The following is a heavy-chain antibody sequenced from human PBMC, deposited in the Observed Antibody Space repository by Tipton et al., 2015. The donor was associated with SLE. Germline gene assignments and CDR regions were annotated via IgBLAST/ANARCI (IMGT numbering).Heavy chain of an antibody. J-gene: IGHJ6*02. V-gene: IGHV1-69*01. CDR1: GGTFSSYA. Sequence: VQLVQSGAEVKKPGSSVKVSCKASGGTFSSYAISWVRQAPGQGLEWMGGIIPIFGTANYAQQFQGRVTITTDESTSTAYMELSSLRSEDTAVYYCARDRGVTIFGMGPYFYYDMDVWGQGTTVTVSS. D-gene: IGHD3-3*01. CDR2: IIPIFGTA. CDR3: ARDRGVTIFGMGPYFYYDMDV.